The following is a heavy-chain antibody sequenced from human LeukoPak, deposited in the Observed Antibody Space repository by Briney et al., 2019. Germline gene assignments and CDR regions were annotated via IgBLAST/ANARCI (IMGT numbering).Heavy chain of an antibody. V-gene: IGHV3-7*01. Sequence: GGSLRLSCVASRFTFSNYWMSWVRQAPEKGLEWVANIREDGSEKYYVDSVKGRFTISRDNTKNSLYLQMNGLRAEDTAVYYCAREDEYNTFDNWGQGTLVTVSS. CDR3: AREDEYNTFDN. CDR1: RFTFSNYW. J-gene: IGHJ4*02. CDR2: IREDGSEK. D-gene: IGHD1-1*01.